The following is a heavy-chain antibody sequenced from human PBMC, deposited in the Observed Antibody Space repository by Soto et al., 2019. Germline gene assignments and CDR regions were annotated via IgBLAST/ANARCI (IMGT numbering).Heavy chain of an antibody. D-gene: IGHD2-15*01. CDR1: GYTFTNYG. CDR2: ISAYNGNT. V-gene: IGHV1-18*01. J-gene: IGHJ4*02. CDR3: ARAKCCSAGSSYDLDY. Sequence: QVQLVQSGAEVKKPGAAVKVSCKASGYTFTNYGISWVRQAPGQGLEWMGWISAYNGNTNYAQKFQGRVTMTTDTSTSTAYMEPRSLRSDDTAVYYCARAKCCSAGSSYDLDYWGQGTLVTVSS.